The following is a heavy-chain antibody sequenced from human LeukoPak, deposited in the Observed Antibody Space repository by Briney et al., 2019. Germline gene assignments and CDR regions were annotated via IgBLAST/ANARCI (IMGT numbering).Heavy chain of an antibody. V-gene: IGHV3-33*01. CDR2: IWYDGGNK. D-gene: IGHD2-2*01. CDR1: GFTFSSYG. CDR3: ARVAVGYCSSTSCYGDY. Sequence: GGSLRLSCAASGFTFSSYGMHWVRQAPGKGLEWVAFIWYDGGNKYYADSVKGRFTISRDNSKNTLYLQMNSLRAEDTAVYYCARVAVGYCSSTSCYGDYWGQGTLVTVSS. J-gene: IGHJ4*02.